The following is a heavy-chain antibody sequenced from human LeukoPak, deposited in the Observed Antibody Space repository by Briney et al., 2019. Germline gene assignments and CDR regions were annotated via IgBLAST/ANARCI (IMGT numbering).Heavy chain of an antibody. CDR3: AKDQRQLRPYYFDY. Sequence: GGSVRLSCTASGFTFDVYTMHWVRQAPGKGLEWVSLISGDASDTYYADSVEGRFTISRDTSKNSLYLQMNSLRAEDTALYYCAKDQRQLRPYYFDYWGQGTLVTVSS. J-gene: IGHJ4*02. V-gene: IGHV3-43*02. D-gene: IGHD6-13*01. CDR1: GFTFDVYT. CDR2: ISGDASDT.